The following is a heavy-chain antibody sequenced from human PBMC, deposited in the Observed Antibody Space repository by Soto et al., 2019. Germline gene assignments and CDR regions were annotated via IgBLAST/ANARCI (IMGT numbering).Heavy chain of an antibody. Sequence: GGSLRLSCTASGFTFGDYAMSWFRQAPGKGLEWVGFIRSKAYGGTTEYAASVKGRFTISRDDSKSIAYLQMNSLKTEDTAVYYCTRGMLPGIAVDGIRYWGQGTLVTVSS. D-gene: IGHD6-19*01. CDR2: IRSKAYGGTT. V-gene: IGHV3-49*03. CDR1: GFTFGDYA. CDR3: TRGMLPGIAVDGIRY. J-gene: IGHJ4*02.